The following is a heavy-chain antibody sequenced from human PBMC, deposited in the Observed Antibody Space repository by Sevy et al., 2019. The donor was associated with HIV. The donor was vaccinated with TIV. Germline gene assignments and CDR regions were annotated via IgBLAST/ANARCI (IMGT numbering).Heavy chain of an antibody. D-gene: IGHD3-3*01. CDR1: GFTFSSYA. CDR3: AKDPLYYDYWSCYYTYYYGMDV. V-gene: IGHV3-23*01. Sequence: GGSLRLSCAASGFTFSSYAMSWVRQAPGKGLEWVSAISGSGGSTYYADSVKGRFTISRDNSKNTLYLQMNSLRAEDTAVYYCAKDPLYYDYWSCYYTYYYGMDVWGQGTTVTVSS. J-gene: IGHJ6*02. CDR2: ISGSGGST.